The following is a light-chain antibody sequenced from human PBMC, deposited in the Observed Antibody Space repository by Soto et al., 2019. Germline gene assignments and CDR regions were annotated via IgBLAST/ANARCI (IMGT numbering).Light chain of an antibody. J-gene: IGLJ3*02. CDR2: EVS. V-gene: IGLV2-14*01. CDR1: SSDVGGYNY. CDR3: FSYTTSSTLV. Sequence: QSALTQPASVSGSPGQSITISCTGTSSDVGGYNYVSWYQQHPAKAPKLMIYEVSNRPSGVSHRCSGSKSGNTASLTISGLQAEDEADYYCFSYTTSSTLVFGGGTQLTVL.